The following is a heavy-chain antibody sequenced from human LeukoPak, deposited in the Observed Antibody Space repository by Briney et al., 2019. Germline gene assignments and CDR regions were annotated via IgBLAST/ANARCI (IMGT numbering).Heavy chain of an antibody. CDR1: GFTFSSYW. Sequence: PGGSLRLSCAASGFTFSSYWMSWVRQAPGKGLEWVANIKQDGSEKYYVDSVKGRFAISRDNAKNSLYLQMNSLRAEDTAVYYCARDSFRKVAAEIPFDYWGQGTLVTVSS. CDR3: ARDSFRKVAAEIPFDY. V-gene: IGHV3-7*01. J-gene: IGHJ4*02. CDR2: IKQDGSEK. D-gene: IGHD6-13*01.